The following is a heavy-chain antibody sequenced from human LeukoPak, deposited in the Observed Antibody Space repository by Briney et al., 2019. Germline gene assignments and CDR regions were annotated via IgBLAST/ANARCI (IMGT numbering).Heavy chain of an antibody. V-gene: IGHV4-34*01. J-gene: IGHJ4*02. CDR3: ARIPQGYSSSSLDY. CDR1: GGSFSDYY. CDR2: IYYSGST. Sequence: PSETLSLTCAVYGGSFSDYYWNWIRQPPGEGLEWIGSIYYSGSTYYNPSLKSRVTISVDTSKNQFSLKLSSVTAADTAVYYCARIPQGYSSSSLDYWGQGTLVTVSS. D-gene: IGHD6-6*01.